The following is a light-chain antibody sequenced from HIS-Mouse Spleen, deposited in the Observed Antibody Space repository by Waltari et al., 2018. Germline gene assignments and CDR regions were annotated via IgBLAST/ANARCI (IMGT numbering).Light chain of an antibody. V-gene: IGLV3-10*01. Sequence: SYELTQPPSVSVSPGQTARITCSGDAFPTKYAYWYQHKSGQAPVLVIYEDSKRPSGIPEGFSGSSSGTMATLTISGAQVEDEADYYCYSTDSSGNHRVFGGGTKLTVL. CDR2: EDS. CDR1: AFPTKY. J-gene: IGLJ2*01. CDR3: YSTDSSGNHRV.